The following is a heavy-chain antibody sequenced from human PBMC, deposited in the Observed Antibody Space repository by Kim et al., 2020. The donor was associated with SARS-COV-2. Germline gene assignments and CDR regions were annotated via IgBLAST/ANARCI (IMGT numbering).Heavy chain of an antibody. J-gene: IGHJ5*02. Sequence: SGPTLVNPTQTLTVTCTFSGFSLSTYGVSVGWIRRAPGKALEWLAVIYWDNDNRLSPFLETRLTITKDTSKNQVVLTMTNMDVADTATYFCAHSPSYNWFDAWGQGILVTVSS. CDR3: AHSPSYNWFDA. CDR2: IYWDNDN. V-gene: IGHV2-5*02. CDR1: GFSLSTYGVS.